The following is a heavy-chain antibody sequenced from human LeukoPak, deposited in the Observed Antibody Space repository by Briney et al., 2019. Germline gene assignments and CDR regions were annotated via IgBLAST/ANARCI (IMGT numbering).Heavy chain of an antibody. D-gene: IGHD6-6*01. Sequence: SETLSLTCTVSGGSISSSSYYWSWIRQPAGKGLEWIGRIYTSGSTNYNPSLKSRVTISIDTSKNQFSLKLSSVTAADTAVYYCAAARHYYYYMDVWGKGTTVTVSS. CDR2: IYTSGST. J-gene: IGHJ6*03. V-gene: IGHV4-61*02. CDR1: GGSISSSSYY. CDR3: AAARHYYYYMDV.